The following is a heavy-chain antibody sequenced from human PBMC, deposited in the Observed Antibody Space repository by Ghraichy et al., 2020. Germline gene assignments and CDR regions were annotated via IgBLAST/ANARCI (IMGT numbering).Heavy chain of an antibody. CDR2: IYYSGST. CDR1: GSISSSSYY. CDR3: ARRPPKGITMIVVDYGMDV. D-gene: IGHD3-22*01. Sequence: SETLPSPALSGGSISSSSYYWGWIRQPPGKGLEWIGSIYYSGSTYYNPSLKSRVTISVDTSKNQFSLKLSSVTAADTAVYYCARRPPKGITMIVVDYGMDVWGQGTTVTVSS. V-gene: IGHV4-39*01. J-gene: IGHJ6*02.